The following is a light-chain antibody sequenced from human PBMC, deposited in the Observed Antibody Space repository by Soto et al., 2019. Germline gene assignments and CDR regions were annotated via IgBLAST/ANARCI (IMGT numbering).Light chain of an antibody. V-gene: IGLV2-14*01. CDR2: DVS. CDR1: SSDVGCYNY. Sequence: QSALTQPASVSGSPGQSITISCTGTSSDVGCYNYVSWYQQHPGKAPKLMIYDVSNRPSGVSNRFSGSKSANTASLTISGLQAEDEADYYCSSYTGSSTYEVFGGGTKLTVL. J-gene: IGLJ2*01. CDR3: SSYTGSSTYEV.